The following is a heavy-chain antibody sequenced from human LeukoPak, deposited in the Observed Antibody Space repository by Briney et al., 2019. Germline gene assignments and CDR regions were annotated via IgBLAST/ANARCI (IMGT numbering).Heavy chain of an antibody. CDR2: ISGSGGST. CDR3: AKDNSPLYYDSSDWAFDI. J-gene: IGHJ3*02. CDR1: GFTFSSYV. V-gene: IGHV3-23*01. Sequence: GGSLRLSCAASGFTFSSYVMSWVRQAPGKGLEWVSAISGSGGSTYYADSVKGRFTISRDNSKNTLYLRMNSLRAEDTAVYYCAKDNSPLYYDSSDWAFDIWGQGTMVTVSS. D-gene: IGHD3-22*01.